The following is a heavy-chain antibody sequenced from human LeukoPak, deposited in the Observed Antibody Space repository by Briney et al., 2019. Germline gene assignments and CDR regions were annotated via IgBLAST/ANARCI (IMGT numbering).Heavy chain of an antibody. V-gene: IGHV4-4*02. CDR2: IYHSGST. CDR1: GGSISSSNW. J-gene: IGHJ4*02. CDR3: ATHEYSSSSFDY. D-gene: IGHD6-6*01. Sequence: SGTLSLTCAVSGGSISSSNWWSWVRQPPGKWLEWIGEIYHSGSTNYNPSLKSRVTISVDKSKNQFSLKLSSVTAADTAVYYCATHEYSSSSFDYWGQGTLVTVSS.